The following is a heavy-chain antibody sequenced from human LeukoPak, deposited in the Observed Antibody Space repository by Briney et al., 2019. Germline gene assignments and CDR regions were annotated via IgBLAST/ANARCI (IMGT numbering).Heavy chain of an antibody. CDR2: IYYSGST. V-gene: IGHV4-59*01. Sequence: SETLSLACTVSGGSISSYYWSWIRQPPGKGLEWIGSIYYSGSTYYNPSLKSRVTISVDTSKNQFSLKLSSVTAADTAVYYCARPLMVRGVIRVDAFEIWGQGTMVTVSS. CDR1: GGSISSYY. D-gene: IGHD3-10*01. J-gene: IGHJ3*02. CDR3: ARPLMVRGVIRVDAFEI.